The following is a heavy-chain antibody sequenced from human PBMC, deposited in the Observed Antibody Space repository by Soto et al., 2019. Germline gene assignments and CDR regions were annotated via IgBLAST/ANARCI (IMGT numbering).Heavy chain of an antibody. D-gene: IGHD2-15*01. CDR2: ISRSSNNI. V-gene: IGHV3-48*01. Sequence: GRSLRLSCAASGFSFSSYSMNWVRQAPGKGLEWVSYISRSSNNIYYADSVKGRFTISRDNAKNLLYLQMNSLRAEDTALYYCARDREYCSGDNCYETGSDYWGQGTLVTVS. J-gene: IGHJ4*02. CDR3: ARDREYCSGDNCYETGSDY. CDR1: GFSFSSYS.